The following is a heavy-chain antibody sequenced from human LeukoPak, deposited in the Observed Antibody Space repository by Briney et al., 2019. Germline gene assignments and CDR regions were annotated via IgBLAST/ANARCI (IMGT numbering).Heavy chain of an antibody. J-gene: IGHJ4*02. V-gene: IGHV3-7*03. D-gene: IGHD5-18*01. CDR3: ARGYSYVYY. CDR2: IEQDGSEK. CDR1: GFTFYSYW. Sequence: GGSLKLSCAASGFTFYSYWMSWVRQAPGKGLEWVANIEQDGSEKYYVDSVKGRFTISRDNAKNSLYLQMNSLRAEDTAVYYCARGYSYVYYWGQGTLVTVSS.